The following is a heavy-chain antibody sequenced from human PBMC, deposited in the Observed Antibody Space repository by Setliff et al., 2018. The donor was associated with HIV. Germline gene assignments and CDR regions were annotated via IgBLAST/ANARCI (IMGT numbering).Heavy chain of an antibody. CDR3: AKDHAGGGYHDILPPS. CDR1: GFTFRNSA. J-gene: IGHJ3*01. D-gene: IGHD3-9*01. Sequence: GESLKISCVASGFTFRNSAVSWIRQAPGKGLQWVSAVSGSGATTYYAASVKGRFTISRDNLKSMVYLQMNSLRAEDTAIYYCAKDHAGGGYHDILPPSWGQGTMVTVSS. CDR2: VSGSGATT. V-gene: IGHV3-23*01.